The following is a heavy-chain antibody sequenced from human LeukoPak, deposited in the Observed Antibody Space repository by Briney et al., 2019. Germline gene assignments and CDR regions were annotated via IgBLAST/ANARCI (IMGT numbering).Heavy chain of an antibody. D-gene: IGHD2/OR15-2a*01. J-gene: IGHJ5*02. V-gene: IGHV4-30-4*07. CDR2: IYYSGST. Sequence: PSETLSLTCAVSGGSISSGDYSWSWIRQPPGKGLEWIGYIYYSGSTHYNPSLKSRVTMSVDASKNHLSLKLSSVTAADTAVYYCARHRQWERPSSTPWDWFDPWGQGTLVTVSS. CDR3: ARHRQWERPSSTPWDWFDP. CDR1: GGSISSGDYS.